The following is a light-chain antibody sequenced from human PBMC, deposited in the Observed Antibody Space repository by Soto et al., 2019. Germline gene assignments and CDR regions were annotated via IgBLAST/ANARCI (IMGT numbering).Light chain of an antibody. CDR1: SSDVGSYNY. V-gene: IGLV2-8*01. Sequence: QSALTQPPSASGSPGQSVTFSCTGTSSDVGSYNYVSWYQQHPGKAPKLMIYEVSKRPSGVPDRFSGSKSGNTASLTVSGLQAEDEADYYCSSYAGSNNFVFGGGTKLTVL. CDR3: SSYAGSNNFV. CDR2: EVS. J-gene: IGLJ2*01.